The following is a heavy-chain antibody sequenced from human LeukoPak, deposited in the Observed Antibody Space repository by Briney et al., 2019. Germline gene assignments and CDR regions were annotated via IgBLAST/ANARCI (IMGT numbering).Heavy chain of an antibody. D-gene: IGHD3-3*01. Sequence: SQTLSLTCTVSGGSISSGDYYWSWIRQPPGKGLEWIGYIYYSGSTYYNPSLKSRVTISVDTSKNQFSLKLSSVTAADTAVYYCARVADRITIFGVIHYWGQGTLVTVSS. J-gene: IGHJ4*02. CDR3: ARVADRITIFGVIHY. V-gene: IGHV4-30-4*08. CDR2: IYYSGST. CDR1: GGSISSGDYY.